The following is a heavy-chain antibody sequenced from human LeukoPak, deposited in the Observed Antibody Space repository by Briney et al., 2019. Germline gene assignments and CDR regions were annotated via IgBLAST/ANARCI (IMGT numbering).Heavy chain of an antibody. J-gene: IGHJ5*02. CDR2: INHSGST. V-gene: IGHV4-34*01. CDR3: ARGPVRSSSGRWFDP. CDR1: GGSFSGYY. Sequence: PSETLSLTCAVYGGSFSGYYWSWIRQPPGEGLEWIGEINHSGSTNYNPSLKSRVTMSVDTSKNQFSLKLSSVTAADTAVYYCARGPVRSSSGRWFDPWGQGTLVTVSS. D-gene: IGHD6-6*01.